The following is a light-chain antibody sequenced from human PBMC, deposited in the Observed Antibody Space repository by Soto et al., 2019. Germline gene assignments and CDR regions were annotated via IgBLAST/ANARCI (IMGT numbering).Light chain of an antibody. J-gene: IGKJ1*01. V-gene: IGKV3-20*01. CDR3: QQYGTFRT. Sequence: EIVLTQSPGTLSLSPGERATLSCRASQSVSNYLAWYQQKPGQAPRLLIYGASSRATGIPDRFSGSGSGTDFTLTLSRLEPEDFAVYYCQQYGTFRTFGQGTKVEIK. CDR2: GAS. CDR1: QSVSNY.